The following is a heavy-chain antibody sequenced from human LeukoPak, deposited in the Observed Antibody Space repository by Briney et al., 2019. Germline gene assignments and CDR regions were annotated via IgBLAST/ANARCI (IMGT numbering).Heavy chain of an antibody. CDR1: GGSISSNY. D-gene: IGHD2/OR15-2a*01. CDR3: AKGGSTNFYYGDV. V-gene: IGHV4-59*01. Sequence: SETLSLTCTVSGGSISSNYWSWIRQPPGKGLEWIGYIYYSGGTNYNPSLKSRVTISRNTSKNQFSLKLSSVTAADTAVYYCAKGGSTNFYYGDVWGQGTTVTVSS. J-gene: IGHJ6*02. CDR2: IYYSGGT.